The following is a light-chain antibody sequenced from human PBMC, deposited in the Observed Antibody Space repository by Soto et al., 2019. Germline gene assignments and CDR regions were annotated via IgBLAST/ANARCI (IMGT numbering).Light chain of an antibody. CDR2: DAS. V-gene: IGKV3-11*01. CDR1: QSVSSY. CDR3: HQRSNWPLLT. Sequence: EIVLTQSPATLSLSPGERATLSCRASQSVSSYLAWYQQKPGQEPRLLIYDASNRATGIPARFSGSGSGTDFTLTISSLEPEDFAVYYCHQRSNWPLLTFGGGTKVEIK. J-gene: IGKJ4*01.